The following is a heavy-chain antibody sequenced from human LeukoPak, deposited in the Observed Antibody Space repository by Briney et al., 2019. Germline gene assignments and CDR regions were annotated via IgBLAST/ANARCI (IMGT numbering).Heavy chain of an antibody. CDR1: GYIFTSYY. V-gene: IGHV1-46*01. D-gene: IGHD3-22*01. J-gene: IGHJ4*02. Sequence: GASVKVSCKASGYIFTSYYMHWVRQAPGQGLEWMGMINPSGGSTSYAQKFQARVTMTRDTSTSTVYMELSSLRSEDTAVYYCTGGDYYDSSGYFSYFDYWGQGTLVTVSS. CDR3: TGGDYYDSSGYFSYFDY. CDR2: INPSGGST.